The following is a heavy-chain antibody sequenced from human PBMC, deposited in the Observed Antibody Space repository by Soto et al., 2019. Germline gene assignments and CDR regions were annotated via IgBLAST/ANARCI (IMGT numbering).Heavy chain of an antibody. CDR2: INGDGSAT. J-gene: IGHJ4*02. Sequence: EVQLVESGGGLVQPGGSLRLSCAASGFTFSDRWMHWVRQAPGKGPVWVTRINGDGSATSYADSVKGRFTISRDNAKNTLYLEMNSLRVDDTAVYYCGRGWLEWFSRQPPSDFWGQGTLVTVSS. CDR3: GRGWLEWFSRQPPSDF. V-gene: IGHV3-74*01. CDR1: GFTFSDRW. D-gene: IGHD3-3*01.